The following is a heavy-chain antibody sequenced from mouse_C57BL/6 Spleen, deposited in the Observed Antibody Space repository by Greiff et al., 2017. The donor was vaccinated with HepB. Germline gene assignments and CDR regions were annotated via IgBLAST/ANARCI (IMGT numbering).Heavy chain of an antibody. CDR2: IYPGDGDT. Sequence: QVQLQQSGPELVKPGASVKISCKASGYAFSSSWMNWVKQRPGKGLEWIGRIYPGDGDTNYNRKFKGKATLTADKSSSTAYMQLSSLTTEDSAVYFCARTKDYYGSSYAAMDYWGQGTSVTVSS. V-gene: IGHV1-82*01. D-gene: IGHD1-1*01. J-gene: IGHJ4*01. CDR1: GYAFSSSW. CDR3: ARTKDYYGSSYAAMDY.